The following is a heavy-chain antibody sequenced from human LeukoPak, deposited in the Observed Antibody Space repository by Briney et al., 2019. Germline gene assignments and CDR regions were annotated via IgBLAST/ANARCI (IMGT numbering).Heavy chain of an antibody. CDR1: ESTFSRYY. V-gene: IGHV1-46*01. CDR2: INPGGEST. J-gene: IGHJ5*02. CDR3: ARDFPFYYDNSGYYDH. Sequence: ASVKVSCTASESTFSRYYVHWVRQAPGQGLEWMGVINPGGESTRYSQKFQGRITMTRDTSTSTVYMALSSLRPEDTAVYFCARDFPFYYDNSGYYDHWGQGTLVTVSS. D-gene: IGHD3-22*01.